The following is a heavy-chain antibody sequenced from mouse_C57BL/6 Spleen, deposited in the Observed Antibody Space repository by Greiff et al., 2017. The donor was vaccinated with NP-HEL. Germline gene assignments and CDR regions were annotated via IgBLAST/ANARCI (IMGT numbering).Heavy chain of an antibody. CDR1: GFTFSNYW. J-gene: IGHJ1*03. Sequence: EVKVEESGGGLVQPGGSMKLSCVASGFTFSNYWMNWVRQSPEKGLEWVAQIRLKSDNYATHYAESVKGRFTISRDDSKSSVYLQMNNLRAEDTGIYYCILLRGYFDVWGTGTTVTVSS. D-gene: IGHD1-1*01. CDR2: IRLKSDNYAT. CDR3: ILLRGYFDV. V-gene: IGHV6-3*01.